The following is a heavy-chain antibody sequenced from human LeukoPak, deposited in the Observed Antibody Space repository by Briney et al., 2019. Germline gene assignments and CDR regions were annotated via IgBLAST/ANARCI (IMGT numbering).Heavy chain of an antibody. V-gene: IGHV4-59*08. CDR2: IHYGGTT. D-gene: IGHD5-12*01. Sequence: PSETLSLTCTVSGGSISTYYWSWIRQPPGKGLEWIGYIHYGGTTNYNPSLKNRVTISLDTSKNQFSLDVSSVTAADTAVYYCARMGGYSGYATHWGQGALVTVSS. J-gene: IGHJ4*02. CDR3: ARMGGYSGYATH. CDR1: GGSISTYY.